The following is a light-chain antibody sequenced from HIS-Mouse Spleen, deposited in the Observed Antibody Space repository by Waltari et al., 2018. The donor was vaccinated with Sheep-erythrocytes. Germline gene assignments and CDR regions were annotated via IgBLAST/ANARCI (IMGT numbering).Light chain of an antibody. J-gene: IGLJ1*01. V-gene: IGLV3-21*03. Sequence: SYVLTQPPSVSVAPGKTARITCGGNNIGSKSVHWYQQKPGQAPVLVVDADSDRPSGIPERFSGSNSGNTATLTISRVEAGDEADYYCQVWDSSSDHYVFGTGTKVTVL. CDR3: QVWDSSSDHYV. CDR2: ADS. CDR1: NIGSKS.